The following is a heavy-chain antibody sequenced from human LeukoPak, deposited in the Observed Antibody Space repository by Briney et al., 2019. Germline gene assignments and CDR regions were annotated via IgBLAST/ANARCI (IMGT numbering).Heavy chain of an antibody. D-gene: IGHD5-12*01. CDR3: ARVGSGYEDYYYYYMDV. CDR2: MNPNSGKT. Sequence: ASVKVSCKASGYTFTSYDINWVRQATGQGLEWMGWMNPNSGKTGYAQKFQGRVTMTTDTSTSTAYMELRSLRSDDTAVYYCARVGSGYEDYYYYYMDVWGKGTTVTISS. J-gene: IGHJ6*03. V-gene: IGHV1-8*01. CDR1: GYTFTSYD.